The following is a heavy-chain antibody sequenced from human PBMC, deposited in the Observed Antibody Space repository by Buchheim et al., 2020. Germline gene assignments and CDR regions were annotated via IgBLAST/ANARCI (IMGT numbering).Heavy chain of an antibody. CDR3: VRGPDSGDFGFDS. V-gene: IGHV3-74*01. J-gene: IGHJ5*01. D-gene: IGHD3-10*01. Sequence: EVQLVESGGDLAQPGGSLRLSCVASGFTFRRYWMHWVRQAPGTGLVWVSRISSDARRTSYAASVEGRFPISRDNAKHTLYLQMNSLRADDTAVYYCVRGPDSGDFGFDSWGQGTL. CDR2: ISSDARRT. CDR1: GFTFRRYW.